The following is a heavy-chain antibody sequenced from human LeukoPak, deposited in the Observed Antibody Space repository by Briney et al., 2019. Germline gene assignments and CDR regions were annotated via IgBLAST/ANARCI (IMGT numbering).Heavy chain of an antibody. Sequence: GGSLRLSCAASGFTFSIYAMYWVRQAPGKGLEWVAVMSYDGINKYYPDSLEGRFTISRDNSMNTLYLQMNSLRSEDTAVYYCARVGKRFSWRRGVFDYWGQGTLVTVSS. J-gene: IGHJ4*02. D-gene: IGHD3-3*01. CDR3: ARVGKRFSWRRGVFDY. CDR2: MSYDGINK. CDR1: GFTFSIYA. V-gene: IGHV3-30-3*01.